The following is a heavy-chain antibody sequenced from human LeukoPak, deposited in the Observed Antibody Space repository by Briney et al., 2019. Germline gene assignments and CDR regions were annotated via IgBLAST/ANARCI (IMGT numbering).Heavy chain of an antibody. D-gene: IGHD3-22*01. CDR1: GFTFSSYG. V-gene: IGHV3-30*18. Sequence: GGSLRLSCAASGFTFSSYGMHWVRQAPGKGLEWVAVISYDGSNKYYADFVKGRFTISRDNSKNTLYLQMNSLRAEDTAVYYCAKTAAVDYYDSSGHSDYWGQGTLVTVSS. J-gene: IGHJ4*02. CDR3: AKTAAVDYYDSSGHSDY. CDR2: ISYDGSNK.